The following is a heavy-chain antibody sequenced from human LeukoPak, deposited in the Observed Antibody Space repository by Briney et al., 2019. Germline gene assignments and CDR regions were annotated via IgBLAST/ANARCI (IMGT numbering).Heavy chain of an antibody. CDR3: ARTLGELIFDY. J-gene: IGHJ4*02. CDR1: GGTFSSYT. Sequence: SVKVSCKASGGTFSSYTISWVRQVPGQGLEWMGRIIPILGIADYAQKFQGRVTITADKSTSTAYMELSSLRSEDTAVYYCARTLGELIFDYWGQGTLVTVSS. D-gene: IGHD1-26*01. V-gene: IGHV1-69*02. CDR2: IIPILGIA.